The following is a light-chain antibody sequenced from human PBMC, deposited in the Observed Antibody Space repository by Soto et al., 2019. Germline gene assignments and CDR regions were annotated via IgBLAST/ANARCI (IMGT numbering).Light chain of an antibody. CDR2: TAS. Sequence: DIQMTQCPSSVSDSVGDRVSITCRASHGITNRLAWYQQKPGKAPKLLIYTASSLESGVPSRFSGSGSGTDFTLTISSLQPEDFATYYCQQANSFPLTCGGGTKVEIK. V-gene: IGKV1-12*01. CDR3: QQANSFPLT. CDR1: HGITNR. J-gene: IGKJ4*01.